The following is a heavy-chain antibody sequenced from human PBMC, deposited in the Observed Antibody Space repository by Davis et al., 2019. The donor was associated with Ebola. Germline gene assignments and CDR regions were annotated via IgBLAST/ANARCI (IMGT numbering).Heavy chain of an antibody. V-gene: IGHV1-18*01. CDR3: ARQVTMVREGWFDP. J-gene: IGHJ5*02. CDR2: ISAYNGNT. CDR1: GYTLTELS. D-gene: IGHD3-10*01. Sequence: ASVKVSCKVSGYTLTELSMHWVRQAPGQGLEWMGWISAYNGNTNYAQKLQGRVTMTTDTSTSTGYMELRSLRSDDTAVYYCARQVTMVREGWFDPWGQGTLVTVSS.